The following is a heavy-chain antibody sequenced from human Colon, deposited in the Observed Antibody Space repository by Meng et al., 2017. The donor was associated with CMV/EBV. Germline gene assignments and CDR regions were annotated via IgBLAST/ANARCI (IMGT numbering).Heavy chain of an antibody. CDR1: GFRFSSYS. J-gene: IGHJ4*02. V-gene: IGHV3-21*01. CDR2: ISTSTSYT. D-gene: IGHD2-2*01. CDR3: LKGWQYPLLLGGGDS. Sequence: GGSLRLSCAASGFRFSSYSMIWVRQIPGKGLEWVSSISTSTSYTFYADSVKGRFTISRDNAENSLYLQMNSLRAEDTAIYFCLKGWQYPLLLGGGDSWGQGTLVTVSS.